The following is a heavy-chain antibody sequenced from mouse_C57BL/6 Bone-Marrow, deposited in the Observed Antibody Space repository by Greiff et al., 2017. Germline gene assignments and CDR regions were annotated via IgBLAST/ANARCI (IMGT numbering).Heavy chain of an antibody. CDR3: ARSSSGYDAY. D-gene: IGHD3-2*02. Sequence: QVQLQQPGAELVMPGASVKLSCKASGYTFTSYWMHWVKQRPGPGLEWIGEIDPSDSYTNYTQKFKGKSTLTVDKSSSPAYMQLSRLTSEDSAVYYCARSSSGYDAYWGQGTLVTVSA. CDR1: GYTFTSYW. V-gene: IGHV1-69*01. J-gene: IGHJ3*01. CDR2: IDPSDSYT.